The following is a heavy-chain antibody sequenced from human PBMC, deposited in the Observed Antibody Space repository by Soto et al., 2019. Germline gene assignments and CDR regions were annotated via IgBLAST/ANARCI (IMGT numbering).Heavy chain of an antibody. D-gene: IGHD3-10*02. CDR3: AKGKSSNYVSHAFDV. CDR1: GFNFNTYA. Sequence: EVQVLESGGGLVQPGGSLRLSCAASGFNFNTYAMSWVRQPPGKGLEWVSGISGGGGSIHYVDSVKGRFTISRDHSKNTLYLQMNSLRGEDTAVYYCAKGKSSNYVSHAFDVWGQGTMVTVSS. V-gene: IGHV3-23*01. CDR2: ISGGGGSI. J-gene: IGHJ3*01.